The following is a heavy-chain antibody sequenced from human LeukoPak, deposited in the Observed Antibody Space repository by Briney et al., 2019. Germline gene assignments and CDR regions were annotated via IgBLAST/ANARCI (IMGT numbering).Heavy chain of an antibody. D-gene: IGHD6-13*01. J-gene: IGHJ3*02. CDR3: AKVRSSSWFDAFDI. V-gene: IGHV3-30*02. CDR1: GFTFSSYG. CDR2: IRYDGSNK. Sequence: GGSLRLSCAASGFTFSSYGMHWVRQAPGKGLEWVAFIRYDGSNKYYADSVKGRFTISRDNSKNTLYLQMNSLRAEDKAVYYCAKVRSSSWFDAFDIWGQGTMVTVSS.